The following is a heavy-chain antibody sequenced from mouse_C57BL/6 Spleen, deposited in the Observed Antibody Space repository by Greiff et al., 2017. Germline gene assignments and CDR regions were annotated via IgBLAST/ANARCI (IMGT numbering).Heavy chain of an antibody. CDR3: ARRAYQGAMDY. Sequence: QVQLQQPGAELVKPGASVKLSCKASGYTFTSYWMHWVKQRPGQGLEWIGMIHPNSGSTKYNEKVKSKATLTVDKSSSTAYMQLSSLTSEDSAVYYCARRAYQGAMDYWGQGTSGTVSS. J-gene: IGHJ4*01. CDR2: IHPNSGST. V-gene: IGHV1-64*01. D-gene: IGHD3-2*02. CDR1: GYTFTSYW.